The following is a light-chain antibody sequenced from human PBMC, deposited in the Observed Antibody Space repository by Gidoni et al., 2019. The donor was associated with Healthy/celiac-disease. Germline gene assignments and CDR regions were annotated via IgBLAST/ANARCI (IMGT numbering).Light chain of an antibody. CDR1: QSVSSY. V-gene: IGKV3-11*01. J-gene: IGKJ4*01. Sequence: EIVLTQSPATLSLSPGERATISCRPRQSVSSYLAWYQQKPGQAPRLLIYDASNRATGIPARCSGSGSGTYFTLTISSLEPEDFAVYYCQQRSNWLTFGGGTKVEIK. CDR2: DAS. CDR3: QQRSNWLT.